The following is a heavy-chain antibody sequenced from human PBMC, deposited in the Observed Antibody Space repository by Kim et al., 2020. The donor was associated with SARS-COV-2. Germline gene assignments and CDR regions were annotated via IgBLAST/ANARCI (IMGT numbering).Heavy chain of an antibody. D-gene: IGHD3-22*01. CDR2: ISFDRSHE. CDR3: AKGVDTSTWYLGFIKFYYYGLDV. V-gene: IGHV3-30*18. J-gene: IGHJ6*02. Sequence: GGSLRLSCAASGFTFSSHAMHWVRQAPGKGLEWVAVISFDRSHEYHADSVKGRFTISRDNSKNTLYLQMNSLRAEDTAVYYCAKGVDTSTWYLGFIKFYYYGLDVWGQGTTVTVS. CDR1: GFTFSSHA.